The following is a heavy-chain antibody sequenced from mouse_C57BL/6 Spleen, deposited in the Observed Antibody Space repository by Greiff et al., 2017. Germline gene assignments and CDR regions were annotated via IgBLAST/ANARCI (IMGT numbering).Heavy chain of an antibody. Sequence: QVQLKESGAELAKPGASVKLSCKASGYTFTSYWMHWVKQRPGQGLEWIGYINPSSGYTKYNQKFKDQATLTADKSSSTAYMQLSSLTYEDSAVYYCANNDYAYAMDYWGQGTSVTVSS. D-gene: IGHD2-4*01. CDR2: INPSSGYT. CDR3: ANNDYAYAMDY. J-gene: IGHJ4*01. V-gene: IGHV1-7*01. CDR1: GYTFTSYW.